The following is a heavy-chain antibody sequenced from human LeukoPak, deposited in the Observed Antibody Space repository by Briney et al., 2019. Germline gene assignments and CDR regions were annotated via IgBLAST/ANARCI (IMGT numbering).Heavy chain of an antibody. D-gene: IGHD2-2*01. V-gene: IGHV3-33*08. J-gene: IGHJ4*02. Sequence: LTCAVYGGSFSGYFWSWIRRPPGKGLEWVAIIWYDGSNKYFAESVMGRFTISKDNSKNTVYLQMNSLRIEDTAVYHCARAGIGNALDYWGPGTQVTVSS. CDR3: ARAGIGNALDY. CDR1: GGSFSGYF. CDR2: IWYDGSNK.